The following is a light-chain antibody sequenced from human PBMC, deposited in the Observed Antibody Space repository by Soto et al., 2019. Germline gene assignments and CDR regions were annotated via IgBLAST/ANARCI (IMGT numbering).Light chain of an antibody. Sequence: IQLTHSPSSLSASVGARFTIICGASQSISSYLNWYQQKQGKAPKLLIYAASSLQSGVPSRFSGSGSGTDGTITISRLKQEDVATYYCQQRYSTTRAFGQGTKVDIK. V-gene: IGKV1-39*01. CDR1: QSISSY. CDR2: AAS. CDR3: QQRYSTTRA. J-gene: IGKJ1*01.